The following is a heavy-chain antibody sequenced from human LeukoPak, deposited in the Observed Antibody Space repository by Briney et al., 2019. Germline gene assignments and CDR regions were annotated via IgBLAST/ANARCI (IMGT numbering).Heavy chain of an antibody. CDR3: AKAYRDGDFYDY. CDR1: GFTFDDYA. J-gene: IGHJ4*02. V-gene: IGHV3-9*01. Sequence: GGSLRLSCAASGFTFDDYAMHWVRHAPGKGLEWVSGISWNSGSIGYADSVKGRFTISRDNAKNSLYLQMNSLRAEDTALYYCAKAYRDGDFYDYWGQGTLVTVSS. CDR2: ISWNSGSI. D-gene: IGHD4-17*01.